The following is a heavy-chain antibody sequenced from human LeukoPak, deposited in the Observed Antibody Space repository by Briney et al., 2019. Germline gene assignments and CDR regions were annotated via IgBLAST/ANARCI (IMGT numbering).Heavy chain of an antibody. CDR3: ARSPHILTGENFDY. D-gene: IGHD3-9*01. CDR2: ISTYNGNA. J-gene: IGHJ4*02. Sequence: ASVTVSCKASGYTFTNYGVNWVRRAPGQGLEWMGWISTYNGNANYAQSLQGRITMTTDTSTSTAYMELRSLRSADTAVYYCARSPHILTGENFDYWGQGTLLTVSS. CDR1: GYTFTNYG. V-gene: IGHV1-18*01.